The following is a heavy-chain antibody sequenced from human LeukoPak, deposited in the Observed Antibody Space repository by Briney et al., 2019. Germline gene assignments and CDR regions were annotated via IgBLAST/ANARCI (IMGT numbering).Heavy chain of an antibody. J-gene: IGHJ5*02. CDR3: ARSKAHLSTSWYGTWFDP. CDR2: TYHSGDT. CDR1: GYSVSSGYY. V-gene: IGHV4-38-2*02. Sequence: SETLSLTCTVSGYSVSSGYYWGWIRQPPGKGLEWIGSTYHSGDTYYNPSLKSRVTISVDTSKNQLSLKLSSVTAADTAVYYCARSKAHLSTSWYGTWFDPWGQGTLVTVSS. D-gene: IGHD2-2*01.